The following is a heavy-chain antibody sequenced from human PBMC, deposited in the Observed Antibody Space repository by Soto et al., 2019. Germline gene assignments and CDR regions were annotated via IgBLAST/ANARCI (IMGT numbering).Heavy chain of an antibody. V-gene: IGHV1-69*01. CDR3: ARSMEGTTVTNWFDP. J-gene: IGHJ5*02. CDR2: ITPVFGTA. Sequence: QVQLVQSGAEVKKPGSSVKVSCKASADTFNSYSLSWLRQAPGQRLEWMGGITPVFGTADYAQSFEDRLTITADDSTSTVYMELSSLRSYDTAGYYCARSMEGTTVTNWFDPWGQGALVTVSS. D-gene: IGHD4-17*01. CDR1: ADTFNSYS.